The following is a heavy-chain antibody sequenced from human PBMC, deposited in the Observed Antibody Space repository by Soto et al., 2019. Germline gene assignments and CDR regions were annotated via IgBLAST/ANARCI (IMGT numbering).Heavy chain of an antibody. Sequence: EVQLLESGGGLVQPGGSLRLSCAASGFPFSNSAMSWVRRAPGKRLEWVSGVNSRGDSPYYADSGKGRFTISRDNSKNTLYRQMNSLTAEDTAVYYCAKNCWTGYPPGGYWGQGTLVTVSS. D-gene: IGHD3-3*01. J-gene: IGHJ4*02. CDR3: AKNCWTGYPPGGY. CDR2: VNSRGDSP. CDR1: GFPFSNSA. V-gene: IGHV3-23*01.